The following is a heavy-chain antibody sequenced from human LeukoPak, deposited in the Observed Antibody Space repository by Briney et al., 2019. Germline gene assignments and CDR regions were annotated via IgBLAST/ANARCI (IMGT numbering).Heavy chain of an antibody. D-gene: IGHD3-22*01. Sequence: AASVKVSCKASGYTFTGYYMHWVRQAPGQGLEWMGWINPNSGGTNYAQKFQGRVTMTRDTSISTACMELSRLRSDDTAVYYCARRVGYYDSSGYFPGVVLDYWGQGTLVTVSS. CDR2: INPNSGGT. V-gene: IGHV1-2*02. CDR3: ARRVGYYDSSGYFPGVVLDY. J-gene: IGHJ4*02. CDR1: GYTFTGYY.